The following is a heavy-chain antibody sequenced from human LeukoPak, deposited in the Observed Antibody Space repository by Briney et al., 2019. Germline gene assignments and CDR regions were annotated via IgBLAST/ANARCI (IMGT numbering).Heavy chain of an antibody. CDR3: ARDRYCSGGSCFDAFDI. V-gene: IGHV3-7*01. Sequence: PGGSLRLSCAASGFTFSSYWMSWVHQAPGKGLEWVANIKQDGSEKYYVDSVKGRFTISRDNAKNSLYLQMNSLRAEDTAVYYCARDRYCSGGSCFDAFDIWGQGTMVTVSS. J-gene: IGHJ3*02. CDR1: GFTFSSYW. CDR2: IKQDGSEK. D-gene: IGHD2-15*01.